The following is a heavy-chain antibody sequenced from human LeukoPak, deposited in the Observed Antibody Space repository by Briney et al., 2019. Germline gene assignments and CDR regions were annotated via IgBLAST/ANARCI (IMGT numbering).Heavy chain of an antibody. CDR1: GYTFTSYG. V-gene: IGHV1-18*01. Sequence: ASVKVSCKASGYTFTSYGISWVRQAPGQGLEWMGWISAYNGNTNYAQNFQGRVTMTTDTSTSTAYMELSSLRSEDTAVYYCARYYSFSEGFDYWGQGTLVTVSS. CDR3: ARYYSFSEGFDY. J-gene: IGHJ4*02. CDR2: ISAYNGNT. D-gene: IGHD3-10*01.